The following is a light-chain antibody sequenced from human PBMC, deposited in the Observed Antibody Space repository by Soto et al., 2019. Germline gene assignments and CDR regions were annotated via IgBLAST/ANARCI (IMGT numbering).Light chain of an antibody. V-gene: IGLV2-8*01. CDR1: SSDVGGYNY. J-gene: IGLJ1*01. CDR2: EVS. Sequence: QSALTQPPSASGSPGQSVTISCTGTSSDVGGYNYVSWYQQHPGKAPKLMIYEVSKRPSGVPDRFSGSKSGTASSLTVSGLQAEDEADDYCSSYAGSNNFEVFGTGTKVTVL. CDR3: SSYAGSNNFEV.